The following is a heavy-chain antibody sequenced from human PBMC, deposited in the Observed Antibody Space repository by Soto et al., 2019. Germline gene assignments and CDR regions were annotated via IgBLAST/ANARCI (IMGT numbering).Heavy chain of an antibody. CDR2: ISAYNGNT. CDR3: ARASGYSSGWLDP. D-gene: IGHD6-19*01. CDR1: GYTFTSYG. V-gene: IGHV1-18*01. J-gene: IGHJ5*02. Sequence: QVQLVQSGAEVKKPGASVKVSCKASGYTFTSYGISWVRQAPGQGLEWMGWISAYNGNTNYAQKRQGRVTMTTATSTSTAYMELRSRRSDDTAVYYGARASGYSSGWLDPWGQGTLVTVSS.